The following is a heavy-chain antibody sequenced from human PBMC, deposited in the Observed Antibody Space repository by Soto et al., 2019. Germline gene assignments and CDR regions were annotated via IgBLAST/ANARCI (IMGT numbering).Heavy chain of an antibody. J-gene: IGHJ4*02. D-gene: IGHD1-26*01. CDR2: IHVTGYT. CDR3: ARGGALRPNGHVPIAF. V-gene: IGHV4-30-2*01. Sequence: PSETLSLTCTVSGASITSGSYSWSWIRQAPGKGLEWIGNIHVTGYTAFSPSLKRRVTMSVDTSKNQFSLNVNSVTAAGTAVYFCARGGALRPNGHVPIAFWGQGTLVTVSS. CDR1: GASITSGSYS.